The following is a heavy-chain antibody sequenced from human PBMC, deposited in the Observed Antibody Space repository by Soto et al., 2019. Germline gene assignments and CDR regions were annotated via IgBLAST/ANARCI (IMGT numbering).Heavy chain of an antibody. CDR3: ARKGGTFYGPFDY. CDR2: IRGSDGTT. Sequence: GGSLRLSCAASGFTFSDYAMSWVRQAPGKGLEWVSTIRGSDGTTYYADSVKGRFTISRDNSKNTLYLQMNSLRAEDTAIYYCARKGGTFYGPFDYWGQGTLVTVSS. D-gene: IGHD1-26*01. V-gene: IGHV3-23*01. CDR1: GFTFSDYA. J-gene: IGHJ4*02.